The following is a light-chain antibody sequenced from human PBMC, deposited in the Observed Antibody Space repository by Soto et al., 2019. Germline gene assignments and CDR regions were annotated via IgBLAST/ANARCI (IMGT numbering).Light chain of an antibody. J-gene: IGKJ4*01. CDR3: QQRNPLT. Sequence: EIVMTQSPATLSVSPGERATLSCRASQNVGTKLAWYQQKPGQAPRLLIYDASNRATGIPARFSGGGSGTDFTLTISSLEPEDFAVYYCQQRNPLTFGGGTKVEIK. CDR2: DAS. V-gene: IGKV3-11*01. CDR1: QNVGTK.